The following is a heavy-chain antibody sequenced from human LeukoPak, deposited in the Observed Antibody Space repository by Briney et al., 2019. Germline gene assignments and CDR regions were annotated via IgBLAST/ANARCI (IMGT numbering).Heavy chain of an antibody. D-gene: IGHD6-13*01. CDR1: GFTFSSYS. CDR3: ARDLGITADGNYFDY. V-gene: IGHV3-21*01. CDR2: ISSSSTYV. J-gene: IGHJ4*02. Sequence: GGSLRLSCAASGFTFSSYSMSWVRQAPGKGLEWVSSISSSSTYVYYADSVKGRFTISRDNAKISLYLQMNSLGAEDTAVYYCARDLGITADGNYFDYWGQGTLVTVSS.